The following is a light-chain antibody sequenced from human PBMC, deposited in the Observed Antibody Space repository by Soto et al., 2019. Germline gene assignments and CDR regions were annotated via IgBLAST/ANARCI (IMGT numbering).Light chain of an antibody. J-gene: IGLJ1*01. CDR3: SSYTSTNTYV. CDR1: SSDVGGYNR. Sequence: QSVLTQPPSVSGSPGQSVTISCTGTSSDVGGYNRVSWYQQPPGTAPKLMIYEVSDRPSGVPDRFSGSKSGNTASLTISGLQDEDEADYYCSSYTSTNTYVFGAGTKSPS. CDR2: EVS. V-gene: IGLV2-18*02.